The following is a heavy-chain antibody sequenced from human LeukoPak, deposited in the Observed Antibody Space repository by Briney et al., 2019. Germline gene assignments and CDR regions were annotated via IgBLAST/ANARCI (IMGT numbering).Heavy chain of an antibody. CDR2: IYTSGST. Sequence: PSQTLSLTCTVSGGSISSGSYYWSWIRQPAGKGLEWIGRIYTSGSTNYNPSLKSRVTISVDTSKNQFSLKLSSVTAADTAGYYCASRGHWGQGTLVTVSS. CDR1: GGSISSGSYY. V-gene: IGHV4-61*02. CDR3: ASRGH. D-gene: IGHD5-24*01. J-gene: IGHJ4*02.